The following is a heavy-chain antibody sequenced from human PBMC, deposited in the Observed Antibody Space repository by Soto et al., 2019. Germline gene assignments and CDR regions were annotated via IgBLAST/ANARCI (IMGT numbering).Heavy chain of an antibody. D-gene: IGHD6-13*01. J-gene: IGHJ6*02. Sequence: GGSLRLSCAASGFTFSSYGMHWVRQAPGKGLEWVAVIWYDGSNKYYADSVKGRFTISRDNSKNTLYLQMNSLRAEDTAVYYCAKKGQQQEEGMDVWGQGTTVTVSS. CDR3: AKKGQQQEEGMDV. V-gene: IGHV3-30*02. CDR1: GFTFSSYG. CDR2: IWYDGSNK.